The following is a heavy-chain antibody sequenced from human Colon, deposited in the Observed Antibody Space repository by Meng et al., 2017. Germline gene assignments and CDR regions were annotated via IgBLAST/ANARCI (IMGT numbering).Heavy chain of an antibody. CDR2: IYLSGSP. V-gene: IGHV4-4*02. D-gene: IGHD6-19*01. CDR3: ARHGGWHFDY. CDR1: GGPISSSNY. Sequence: QVDLQGSGPGLVEPSGTLSLTCAVSGGPISSSNYWSWVRQPPGKGLEWIGQIYLSGSPSYNPSLESRVTISVDKSKNQLSLRLTSVTAADTAIYYCARHGGWHFDYWGQGTLVTVSS. J-gene: IGHJ4*02.